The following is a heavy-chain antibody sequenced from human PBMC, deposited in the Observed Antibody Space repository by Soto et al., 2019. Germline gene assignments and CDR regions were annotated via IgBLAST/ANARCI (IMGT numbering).Heavy chain of an antibody. D-gene: IGHD3-3*01. J-gene: IGHJ5*02. CDR1: GYSFTTYG. Sequence: ASVKVSCKASGYSFTTYGINWVRQAPGQGLELMGWISAYDGKTTYAEKFQGRVILTTDTSTSTAYMELRSLRSDDTAIYYCARDPHEFWTSYWFDPWGQGTPVTVSS. V-gene: IGHV1-18*04. CDR3: ARDPHEFWTSYWFDP. CDR2: ISAYDGKT.